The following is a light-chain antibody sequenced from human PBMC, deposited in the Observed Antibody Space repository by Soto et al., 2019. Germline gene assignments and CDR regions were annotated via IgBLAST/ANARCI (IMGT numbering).Light chain of an antibody. CDR3: QQRYNWPPIT. CDR2: GAS. Sequence: EIVLTQSPATLSVSPGERATLSCRASQGVRSNLACYQQKPGQPPRLVISGASTRAPGIPARFSGSGAGTDFTLTISGLEHEDFAVYYCQQRYNWPPITFGQGTRLEIK. CDR1: QGVRSN. V-gene: IGKV3D-11*01. J-gene: IGKJ5*01.